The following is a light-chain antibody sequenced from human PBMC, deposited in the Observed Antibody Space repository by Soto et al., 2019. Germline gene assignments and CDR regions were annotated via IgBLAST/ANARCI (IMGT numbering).Light chain of an antibody. Sequence: EIVLTQSPGTLSLSPGERATLSCRASQSVSSSYLAWYQQKPGQAPRLLIYAASSRATGIPDRFTGSGAGTGFTLNNSRLEPQDFAVYYCQQYSKDGSTSLTFGALTKVEIK. V-gene: IGKV3-20*01. J-gene: IGKJ4*01. CDR1: QSVSSSY. CDR3: QQYSKDGSTSLT. CDR2: AAS.